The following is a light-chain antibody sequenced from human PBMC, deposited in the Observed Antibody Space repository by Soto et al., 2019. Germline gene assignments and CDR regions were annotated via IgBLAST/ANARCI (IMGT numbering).Light chain of an antibody. J-gene: IGKJ2*01. CDR2: GAS. CDR1: QSVSSTY. V-gene: IGKV3-20*01. Sequence: EIVLTQSPGTLSLSPGERATLSCRASQSVSSTYLAWYQQRPGQSPRLLIYGASSRATGIPDRFSGGGSGTDFTLTISRLEPEDFAVYYCQHYGNSPNPFGQGTKVEIK. CDR3: QHYGNSPNP.